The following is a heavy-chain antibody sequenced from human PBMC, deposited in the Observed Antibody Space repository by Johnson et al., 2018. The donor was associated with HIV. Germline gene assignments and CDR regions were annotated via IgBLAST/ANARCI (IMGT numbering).Heavy chain of an antibody. Sequence: VQLVESGGGLVQPGGSLRLSCAASGFTFNNVWMHWVRQAPGKGLEWVSVIYSGGNTYYADSVKGRFTISRDDSKNTLYLQMNSLRAEDTAVYYCAREGTLGAFDIWGQGTMVTVSS. CDR2: IYSGGNT. V-gene: IGHV3-66*01. CDR1: GFTFNNVW. D-gene: IGHD1-1*01. CDR3: AREGTLGAFDI. J-gene: IGHJ3*02.